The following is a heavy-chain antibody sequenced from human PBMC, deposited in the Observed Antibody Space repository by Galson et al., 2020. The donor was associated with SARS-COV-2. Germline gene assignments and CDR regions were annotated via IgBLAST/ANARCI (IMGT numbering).Heavy chain of an antibody. CDR2: INTNPGNP. CDR1: GYTFTSYA. Sequence: ASVKVSCKASGYTFTSYAMNWVRQAPGQGLEWMGWINTNPGNPTYAQGFTGRFVFSLDTSVSTAYLQISSLKAEDTAVYYCARDKGTLPIFGVVIIMARGYGMDVWGQGTTVTVSS. CDR3: ARDKGTLPIFGVVIIMARGYGMDV. D-gene: IGHD3-3*01. V-gene: IGHV7-4-1*02. J-gene: IGHJ6*02.